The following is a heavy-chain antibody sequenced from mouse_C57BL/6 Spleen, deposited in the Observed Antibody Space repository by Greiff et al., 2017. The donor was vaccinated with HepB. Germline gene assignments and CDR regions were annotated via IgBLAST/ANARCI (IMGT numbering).Heavy chain of an antibody. CDR1: GYAFSSSW. CDR3: ARREITTVVATNAMDY. J-gene: IGHJ4*01. V-gene: IGHV1-82*01. D-gene: IGHD1-1*01. Sequence: VQVVESGPELVKPGASVKISCKASGYAFSSSWMNWVKQRPGKGLEWIGRIYPGDGDTNYNGKFKGKATLTADKSSSTAYMQLSSLTSEDSAVYFCARREITTVVATNAMDYWGQGTSVTVSS. CDR2: IYPGDGDT.